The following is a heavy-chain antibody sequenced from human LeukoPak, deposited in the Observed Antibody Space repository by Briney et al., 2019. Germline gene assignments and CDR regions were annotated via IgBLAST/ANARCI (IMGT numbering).Heavy chain of an antibody. D-gene: IGHD3-10*01. CDR1: GYTFTGYY. CDR2: INPNSGGT. V-gene: IGHV1-2*02. CDR3: ARVRLYYYGSGSSNYYYGMDV. Sequence: GASVKVSCKASGYTFTGYYMHWVRQAPGQGLEWMGWINPNSGGTNYAQKFQGRVTMTRDTSISTAYMELSRLRSDDTAVYYCARVRLYYYGSGSSNYYYGMDVWGQGTTVTVSS. J-gene: IGHJ6*02.